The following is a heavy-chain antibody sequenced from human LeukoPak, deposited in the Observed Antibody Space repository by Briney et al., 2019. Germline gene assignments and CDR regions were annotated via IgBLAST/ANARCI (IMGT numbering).Heavy chain of an antibody. Sequence: AGGSLRLSCAASGFTFSSYEMNWVRQAPGKGLEWVSYISSSGSTIYYADSVKGRFTFSRDNAKNSLYLQMNSLRAEDTAVYYCARGPYYYYGMDVWDQGTTVTVSS. J-gene: IGHJ6*02. CDR2: ISSSGSTI. CDR3: ARGPYYYYGMDV. V-gene: IGHV3-48*03. CDR1: GFTFSSYE.